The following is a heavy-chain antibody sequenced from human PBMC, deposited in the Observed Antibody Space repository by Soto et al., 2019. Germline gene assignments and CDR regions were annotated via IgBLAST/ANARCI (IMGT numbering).Heavy chain of an antibody. J-gene: IGHJ2*01. CDR2: IYYIGST. Sequence: SETLSLTCTVSGGSISGYYWSWIRQPPGKGLEWIGFIYYIGSTNYNPSLESRVTISVDASKNQFSLNLSSVTAADTAIYYCARHRVLIGTYPWYFDLCGRGTLVT. D-gene: IGHD3-3*01. CDR1: GGSISGYY. CDR3: ARHRVLIGTYPWYFDL. V-gene: IGHV4-59*08.